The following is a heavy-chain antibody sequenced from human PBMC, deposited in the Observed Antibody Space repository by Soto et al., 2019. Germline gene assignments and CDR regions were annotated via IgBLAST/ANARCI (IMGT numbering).Heavy chain of an antibody. J-gene: IGHJ4*02. CDR1: GGSISNYY. D-gene: IGHD4-4*01. CDR2: IYSSGST. CDR3: ARSKRPDY. V-gene: IGHV4-59*01. Sequence: QVQLQESGPGLEKPSETLSLTCTVSGGSISNYYWSWIRQPPGKGLEWIGYIYSSGSTNYNPSLKSRVTISVDTSRNQFSLKLSSVTAADTAVYYCARSKRPDYWGQGTLVTVSS.